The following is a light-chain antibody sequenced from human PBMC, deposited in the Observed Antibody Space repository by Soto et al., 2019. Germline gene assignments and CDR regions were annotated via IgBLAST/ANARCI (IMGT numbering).Light chain of an antibody. V-gene: IGKV2-40*01. CDR3: MQRIEFPYT. CDR1: QSLLDSDDGNTY. J-gene: IGKJ2*01. Sequence: DIVMTQTPLSLPVTPGEPASISCRSSQSLLDSDDGNTYLDWYLQKPEQSPQLLIYTLSYLASGVPDRFSGSGSGTDFTLKISRVEAEDVGVYYCMQRIEFPYTFGQGTKLQIK. CDR2: TLS.